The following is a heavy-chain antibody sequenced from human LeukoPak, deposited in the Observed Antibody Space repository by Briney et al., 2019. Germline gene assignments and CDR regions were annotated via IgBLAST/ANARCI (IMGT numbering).Heavy chain of an antibody. V-gene: IGHV4-39*01. CDR3: ARKTTLTTYAFDI. CDR1: GGSISSSSYY. D-gene: IGHD4-17*01. CDR2: IYYSGST. J-gene: IGHJ3*02. Sequence: SETLSLTCTVSGGSISSSSYYWGWIRQPPGKGLEWIGSIYYSGSTYYNPSLKSRVTISVDTSKNQFSLKLSSVTAADTAVYYCARKTTLTTYAFDIWGQGTMVTVSS.